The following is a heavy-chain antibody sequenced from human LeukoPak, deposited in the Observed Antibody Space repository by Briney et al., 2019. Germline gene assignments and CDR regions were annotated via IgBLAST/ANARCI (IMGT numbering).Heavy chain of an antibody. V-gene: IGHV3-21*01. Sequence: GGSLRLSCVASGFTFSSYSMNWVRQAPGKGLEWVSSISSSSSYIYYADSVKGRFTISRDNAKNSLYLQMNSLRAEDTAVYYCARGGEWSPRDRFDPWGQGTLVTVSS. J-gene: IGHJ5*02. CDR2: ISSSSSYI. CDR3: ARGGEWSPRDRFDP. D-gene: IGHD2-8*01. CDR1: GFTFSSYS.